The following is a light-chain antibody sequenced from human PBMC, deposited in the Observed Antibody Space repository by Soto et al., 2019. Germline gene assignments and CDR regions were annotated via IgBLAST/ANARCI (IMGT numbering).Light chain of an antibody. CDR2: DAS. CDR1: QDINNY. J-gene: IGKJ2*01. Sequence: DIQMTQSPSSLSASVGDRVTITCQASQDINNYLNWYQQKPGKAPKLLIYDASNLGAGVPSRFSGSGSGTDFTFTISSLQPEDIATYYCQQYDDLPYTFGQGTKLEIK. CDR3: QQYDDLPYT. V-gene: IGKV1-33*01.